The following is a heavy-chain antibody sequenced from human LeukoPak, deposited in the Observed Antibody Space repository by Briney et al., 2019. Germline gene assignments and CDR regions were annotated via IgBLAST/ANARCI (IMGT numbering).Heavy chain of an antibody. CDR1: GYTFTTYA. J-gene: IGHJ5*01. CDR3: ASNTNYYENTGHYVLDS. Sequence: GASVKVSCKASGYTFTTYAISWVRQAPGQGLEWMGGIIPILGTANYAQKFKGRVTITADGFTGTAYMELSSLRSEDTAVFYCASNTNYYENTGHYVLDSWGQGTLVTVSS. CDR2: IIPILGTA. D-gene: IGHD3-22*01. V-gene: IGHV1-69*13.